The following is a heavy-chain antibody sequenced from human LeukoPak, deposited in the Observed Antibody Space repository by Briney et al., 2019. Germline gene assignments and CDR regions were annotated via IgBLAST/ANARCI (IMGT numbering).Heavy chain of an antibody. D-gene: IGHD2-15*01. J-gene: IGHJ4*02. Sequence: GGSLRLSCAASGFTFSSYWMHWVRQAPGKGLVWVSRINNDGSSTSYADSVKGRFTISRDNAKNTLYLQMNNLRAEDTAVYYCVSSYCSGGSCYSASGYWGQGTLVTVSS. CDR2: INNDGSST. CDR1: GFTFSSYW. CDR3: VSSYCSGGSCYSASGY. V-gene: IGHV3-74*01.